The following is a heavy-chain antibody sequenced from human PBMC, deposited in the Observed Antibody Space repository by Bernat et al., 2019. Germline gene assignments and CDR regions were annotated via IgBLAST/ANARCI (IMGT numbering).Heavy chain of an antibody. D-gene: IGHD4-17*01. CDR2: INSDGSST. CDR3: ARVMTTVTKNYYYYYGMDV. V-gene: IGHV3-74*01. J-gene: IGHJ6*02. CDR1: GFTFSSYW. Sequence: EVQLVESGGGLVQPGGSLRLSCAASGFTFSSYWMHWVRQAPGKGLVWVSRINSDGSSTSYADSVKGRFTISRDNAKNTLYLQMNSLRAEDMAVYYCARVMTTVTKNYYYYYGMDVWGQGTTVTVSS.